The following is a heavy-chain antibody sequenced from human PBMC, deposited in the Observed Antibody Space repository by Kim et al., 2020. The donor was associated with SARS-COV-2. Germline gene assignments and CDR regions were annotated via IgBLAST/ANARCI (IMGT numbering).Heavy chain of an antibody. CDR1: GGSISSYY. J-gene: IGHJ2*01. D-gene: IGHD4-17*01. CDR2: IYTSGST. V-gene: IGHV4-4*07. Sequence: SETLSLTCTVSGGSISSYYWSWIRQPAGKGLEWIGRIYTSGSTNYNPSLKSRVTMSVDTSKNQFPLKLSSVTAADTAVYYCARDPLRPTVTMYFDLWGRGTLVTVSS. CDR3: ARDPLRPTVTMYFDL.